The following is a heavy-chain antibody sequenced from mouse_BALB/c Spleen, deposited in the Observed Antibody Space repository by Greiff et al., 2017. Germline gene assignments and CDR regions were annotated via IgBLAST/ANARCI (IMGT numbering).Heavy chain of an antibody. V-gene: IGHV5-6-3*01. Sequence: EVKVVESGGGLVQPGGSLKLSCAASGFTFSSYGMSWVRQTPDKRLELVATINSNGGSTYYPDSVKGRFTISRDNAKNTLYLQMSSLKSEDTAMYYCAREGLRYYAMDYWGQGTSVTVSS. CDR3: AREGLRYYAMDY. J-gene: IGHJ4*01. CDR1: GFTFSSYG. CDR2: INSNGGST. D-gene: IGHD1-1*01.